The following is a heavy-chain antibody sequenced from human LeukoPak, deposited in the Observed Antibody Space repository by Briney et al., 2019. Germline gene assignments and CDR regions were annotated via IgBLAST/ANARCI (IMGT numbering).Heavy chain of an antibody. Sequence: GGSLRLSCAASGFTFSSYWMNWVRQAPGMGLEWVAKIKQDGSEKYYVDSVKGRFTISRDNAKNSLYLQMNTLRAEDTALYYCAKGGGAAAGEFDYWGQGTLVTVSS. D-gene: IGHD6-13*01. J-gene: IGHJ4*02. CDR1: GFTFSSYW. CDR2: IKQDGSEK. CDR3: AKGGGAAAGEFDY. V-gene: IGHV3-7*01.